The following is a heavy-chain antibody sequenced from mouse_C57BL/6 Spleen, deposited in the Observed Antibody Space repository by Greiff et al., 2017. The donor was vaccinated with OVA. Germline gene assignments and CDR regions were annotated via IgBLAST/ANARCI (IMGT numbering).Heavy chain of an antibody. CDR1: GYTFTSYW. D-gene: IGHD4-1*02. V-gene: IGHV1-55*01. J-gene: IGHJ3*01. CDR2: IYPGSGST. Sequence: QVQLQQPGAELVKPGASVKMSCKASGYTFTSYWMTWVKQRPGQGLEWIGDIYPGSGSTNYNEKFKGKATLTVDTYSSTAYMQLSSLTSEDTAVYYCARTQLYQIAYWGQGTLVTVSA. CDR3: ARTQLYQIAY.